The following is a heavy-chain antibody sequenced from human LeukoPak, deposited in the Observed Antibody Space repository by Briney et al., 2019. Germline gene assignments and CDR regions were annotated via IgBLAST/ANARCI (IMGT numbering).Heavy chain of an antibody. Sequence: ASVKVSCKASGYTFADYGISWVRQAPGQGLEWMAWISTYNHEANYARKFRGRVTMTTDTSTSTAYMELGSLRSDDTAVYYCVGDYFCSGGSCDDCFDPWGQGTLVTVSS. J-gene: IGHJ5*02. CDR1: GYTFADYG. CDR2: ISTYNHEA. V-gene: IGHV1-18*01. CDR3: VGDYFCSGGSCDDCFDP. D-gene: IGHD2-15*01.